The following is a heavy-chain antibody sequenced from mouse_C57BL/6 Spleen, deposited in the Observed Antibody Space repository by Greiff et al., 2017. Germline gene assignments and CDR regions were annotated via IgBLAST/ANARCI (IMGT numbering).Heavy chain of an antibody. CDR3: ARRGGDGNYEAY. Sequence: VQLQQPGAELVMPGASVKLSCKASGYTFTSYWMHWVKQRPGQGLEWIGEIDPSDSYTNYNQKFKGKSTLTVDKSSSTAYMQLSSLTSEDSAVYYCARRGGDGNYEAYWGQGTLVTVSA. CDR1: GYTFTSYW. D-gene: IGHD2-1*01. J-gene: IGHJ3*01. V-gene: IGHV1-69*01. CDR2: IDPSDSYT.